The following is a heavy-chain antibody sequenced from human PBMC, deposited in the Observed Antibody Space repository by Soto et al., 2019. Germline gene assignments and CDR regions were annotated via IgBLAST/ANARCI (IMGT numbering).Heavy chain of an antibody. Sequence: GGSLRLSCAASGFTFSSYWMSWVRQAPGKGLEWVANIKQDGSGKYYVDSVKGRFTISRDNAKNSLYLQMNSLRAEDTAAYYCASWLERAAAGQDYWGQGTLVTVSS. CDR1: GFTFSSYW. CDR3: ASWLERAAAGQDY. J-gene: IGHJ4*02. V-gene: IGHV3-7*01. D-gene: IGHD6-13*01. CDR2: IKQDGSGK.